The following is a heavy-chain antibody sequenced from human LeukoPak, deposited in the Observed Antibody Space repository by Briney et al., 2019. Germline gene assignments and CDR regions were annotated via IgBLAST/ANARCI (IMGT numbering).Heavy chain of an antibody. CDR2: IYYSGST. CDR3: ARLRQLPRWGYYYGMDV. J-gene: IGHJ6*02. D-gene: IGHD2-2*01. V-gene: IGHV4-61*05. CDR1: GGSISSSSYY. Sequence: PSETLSLTCTVSGGSISSSSYYWGWIRQPPGKGLEWIGYIYYSGSTNYNPSLKSRVTISVDTSKNQFSLKLSSVTAADTAVYYCARLRQLPRWGYYYGMDVWGQGTTVTVSS.